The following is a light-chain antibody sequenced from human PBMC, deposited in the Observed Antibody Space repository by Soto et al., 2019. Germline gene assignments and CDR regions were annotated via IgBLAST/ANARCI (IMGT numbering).Light chain of an antibody. J-gene: IGKJ2*01. CDR3: QQTYSTPYT. Sequence: DIPMTQSPSSLSASVGDRVTITCRASQSINKYLNWYQQKPGKAPKLLIYAASSLQSGVPSRFSGSGSGTDFTLSISSLQREDLASYFCQQTYSTPYTFGQGTKVEIK. V-gene: IGKV1-39*01. CDR2: AAS. CDR1: QSINKY.